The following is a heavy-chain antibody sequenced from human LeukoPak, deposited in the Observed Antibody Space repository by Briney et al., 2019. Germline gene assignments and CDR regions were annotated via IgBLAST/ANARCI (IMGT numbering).Heavy chain of an antibody. CDR2: INPNTGNP. D-gene: IGHD3-22*01. CDR3: ARSEYYYDSSGYYPLLDY. V-gene: IGHV7-4-1*02. J-gene: IGHJ4*02. Sequence: ASVTVSCKASGYTFTSYGISWVRQAPGQGLAWTGWINPNTGNPTYAQGFTGRFVFSLDTSVSTAYLQISSLKAEDTAVYYCARSEYYYDSSGYYPLLDYWGQGTLVTVSS. CDR1: GYTFTSYG.